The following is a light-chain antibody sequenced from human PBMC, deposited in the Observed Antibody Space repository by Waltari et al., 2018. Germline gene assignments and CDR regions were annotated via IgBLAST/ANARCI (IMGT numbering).Light chain of an antibody. Sequence: DVQMTQSPSSLSASVGDTITLTCRASQSVRSYLNWYQQKPGRAPKLQMYGATTLQSGVPSRFRGTESGTDFTLTISNLQPEDFAIYYCQQSSSTPPTFGQGTKV. CDR2: GAT. CDR3: QQSSSTPPT. J-gene: IGKJ1*01. V-gene: IGKV1-39*01. CDR1: QSVRSY.